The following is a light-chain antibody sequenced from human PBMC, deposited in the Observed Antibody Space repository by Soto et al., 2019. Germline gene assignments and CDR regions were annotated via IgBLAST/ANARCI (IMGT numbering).Light chain of an antibody. CDR1: ESLVHSDGNTY. V-gene: IGKV2-24*01. CDR3: MQATQFSWT. J-gene: IGKJ1*01. Sequence: DIVMTQSPLSSPVTLGQPASISCRSSESLVHSDGNTYLSWLHQRPGQPPRLLIYKISKRLPGVPERISGSGAGTEFTLNISRVEAEDVGIYYCMQATQFSWTFGQGTKVEV. CDR2: KIS.